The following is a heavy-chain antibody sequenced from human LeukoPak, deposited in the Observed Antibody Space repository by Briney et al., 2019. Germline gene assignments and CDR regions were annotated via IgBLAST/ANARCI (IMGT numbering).Heavy chain of an antibody. D-gene: IGHD3-16*01. CDR2: IYDIAMT. J-gene: IGHJ6*03. Sequence: PSETLSLTCSVSGDSVTNGAYCWSWIRQPPGKGLEWIGYIYDIAMTYQNPSLRSRLTISVDTSQNQFSLKLSSVTAADTAVYYCARQVGRGTQIYYMDVWGKGTTVTVSS. CDR1: GDSVTNGAYC. CDR3: ARQVGRGTQIYYMDV. V-gene: IGHV4-30-4*07.